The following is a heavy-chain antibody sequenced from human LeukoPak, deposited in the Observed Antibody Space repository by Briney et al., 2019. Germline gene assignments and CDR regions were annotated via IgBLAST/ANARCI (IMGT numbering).Heavy chain of an antibody. V-gene: IGHV3-7*01. Sequence: GGSLRLSCAASGFTFSSYWMTWVRQAPGKGLEWVANIKQDGSEKYYVDSVKGRFTISRDNAKNSLYLQVNSLRAEDTAVYYCAKDHGSGSQYNSLLDYWGQGTLVTVSS. J-gene: IGHJ4*02. CDR1: GFTFSSYW. CDR2: IKQDGSEK. CDR3: AKDHGSGSQYNSLLDY. D-gene: IGHD3-10*01.